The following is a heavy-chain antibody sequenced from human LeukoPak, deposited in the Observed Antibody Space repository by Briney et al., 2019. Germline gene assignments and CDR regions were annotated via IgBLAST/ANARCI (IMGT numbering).Heavy chain of an antibody. CDR1: GGTFSSYA. CDR2: IIPIFGTA. D-gene: IGHD4-23*01. V-gene: IGHV1-69*01. Sequence: ASVKVSCKASGGTFSSYAISWVRQPPGQGLEWMGGIIPIFGTANYAQEFQGRVTITADESTSTAYMELSSLRSEDTAVYYCARVVGGLDYGGNSRFNGMDVWGQGTTVTVSS. CDR3: ARVVGGLDYGGNSRFNGMDV. J-gene: IGHJ6*02.